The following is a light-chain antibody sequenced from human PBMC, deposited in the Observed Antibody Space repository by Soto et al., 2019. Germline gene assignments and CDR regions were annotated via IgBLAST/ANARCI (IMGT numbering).Light chain of an antibody. Sequence: DIQMTQSPSSVSASVGDRVTITCRASQDISNWLAWYQQKAGKAPKLLIYAASSLQSEVPSRFSGSGSGTDFSLTSSSLQPEDFATYYCQQANSFPLSFGGGTKVEIK. J-gene: IGKJ4*01. CDR2: AAS. V-gene: IGKV1D-12*01. CDR1: QDISNW. CDR3: QQANSFPLS.